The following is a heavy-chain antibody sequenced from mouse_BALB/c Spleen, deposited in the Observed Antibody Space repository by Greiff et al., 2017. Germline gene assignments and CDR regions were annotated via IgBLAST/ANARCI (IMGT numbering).Heavy chain of an antibody. V-gene: IGHV2-2*02. D-gene: IGHD2-10*02. CDR2: IWSGGST. Sequence: QVQLKESGPGLVQPSQSLSITCTVSGFSLTSYGVHWVRQSPGKGLEWLGVIWSGGSTDYNAAFISRLSISKDNSKSQVFFKMNSLQANDTAIYYCASQYGNYGYFDVWGAGTTVTVSS. CDR1: GFSLTSYG. J-gene: IGHJ1*01. CDR3: ASQYGNYGYFDV.